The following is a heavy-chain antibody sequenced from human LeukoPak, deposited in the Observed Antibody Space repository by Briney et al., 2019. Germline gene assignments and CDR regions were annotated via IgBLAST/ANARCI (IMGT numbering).Heavy chain of an antibody. CDR2: ISSSSSYI. V-gene: IGHV3-21*01. J-gene: IGHJ3*02. CDR1: GFTFSSYS. CDR3: ARGTLYYYDSSGLDAFDI. Sequence: TGGSLRLSCAASGFTFSSYSMNWVRQAPGKGLEWVSSISSSSSYIYHADSVKGRFTISRDNAKNSLYLQMNSLRAEDTAVYYCARGTLYYYDSSGLDAFDIWGQGTMVTVSS. D-gene: IGHD3-22*01.